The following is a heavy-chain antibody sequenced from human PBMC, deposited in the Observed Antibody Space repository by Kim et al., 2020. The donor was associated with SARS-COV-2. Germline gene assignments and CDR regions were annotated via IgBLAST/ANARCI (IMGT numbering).Heavy chain of an antibody. V-gene: IGHV3-11*05. J-gene: IGHJ4*02. CDR1: GFTFSDYY. D-gene: IGHD3-22*01. CDR2: ISSSSSYT. CDR3: ARDLRYYYDSSGFRGFYY. Sequence: GGSLRLSCAASGFTFSDYYMSWIRQAPGKGLEWVSYISSSSSYTNYADSVKGRFTISRDNAKNSLYLQMNSLRAEDTAVYYCARDLRYYYDSSGFRGFYYSGQGTLVTVSS.